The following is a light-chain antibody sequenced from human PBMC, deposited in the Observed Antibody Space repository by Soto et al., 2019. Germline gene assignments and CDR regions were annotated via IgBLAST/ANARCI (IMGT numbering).Light chain of an antibody. CDR1: QSLLHRNGYNY. CDR2: LAS. Sequence: DIVMTQSPLSLAVTPGEPASMSCRASQSLLHRNGYNYLDWYLQKPGQSPLLLIYLASNRASGVPDRFSGSGSGKDFTLKSSRLEAEDVGVYYCLQGLQTLTFGQGTRMEIK. CDR3: LQGLQTLT. V-gene: IGKV2-28*01. J-gene: IGKJ5*01.